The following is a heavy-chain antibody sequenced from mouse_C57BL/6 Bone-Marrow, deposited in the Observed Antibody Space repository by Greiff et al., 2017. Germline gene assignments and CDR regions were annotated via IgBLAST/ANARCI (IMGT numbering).Heavy chain of an antibody. V-gene: IGHV5-12*01. Sequence: EVQLVESGGGLVQPGGSLKLSCAASGFTFSDYYMYWVRQTPEKRLEWVAYISNGGGSTYYPDTVKGRFTISRDNAKNTLYLQMSRLKSEDTAMYYCARDYYYWGQGTSVTVSS. D-gene: IGHD1-1*01. CDR1: GFTFSDYY. CDR2: ISNGGGST. J-gene: IGHJ4*01. CDR3: ARDYYY.